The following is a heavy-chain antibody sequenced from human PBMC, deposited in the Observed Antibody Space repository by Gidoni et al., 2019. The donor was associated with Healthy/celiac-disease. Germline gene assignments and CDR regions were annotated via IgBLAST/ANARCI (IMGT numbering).Heavy chain of an antibody. CDR3: ARHGGYCSSTSCSDAFDI. CDR1: GGSISSSSYY. V-gene: IGHV4-39*01. J-gene: IGHJ3*02. CDR2: IYYSGST. Sequence: QLQLQESGPGLVKPSETLSLTCTVSGGSISSSSYYWGWIRQPPGKGLDWIGSIYYSGSTYYNPSLKSRVTISVDTSKNQFSLKLSSVTAADTAVYYCARHGGYCSSTSCSDAFDIWGQGTMVTVSS. D-gene: IGHD2-2*03.